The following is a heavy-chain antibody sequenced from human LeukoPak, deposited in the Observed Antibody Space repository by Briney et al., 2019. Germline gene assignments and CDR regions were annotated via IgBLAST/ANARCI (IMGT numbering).Heavy chain of an antibody. CDR2: ISGSGGST. CDR3: AGPDIAIRPKKYFHYYMDV. J-gene: IGHJ6*03. V-gene: IGHV3-23*01. CDR1: GFTFSSYA. Sequence: PGGSLRLSCAASGFTFSSYAMSWVRQAPGKGLEWVSAISGSGGSTYYADSVKGRFTISRDNSKNTLYLQMNSLRAEDTAVYYCAGPDIAIRPKKYFHYYMDVWGKGTTVTVSS. D-gene: IGHD5-12*01.